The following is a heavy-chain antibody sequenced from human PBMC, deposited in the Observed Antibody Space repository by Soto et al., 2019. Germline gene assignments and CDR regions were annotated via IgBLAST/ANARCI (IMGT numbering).Heavy chain of an antibody. D-gene: IGHD5-12*01. Sequence: GGSLRLSCAASGFTFSSYGMHWVRQAPGKGLEWVAVISYDGSNKYYADSVKGRFTISRDNSKNTLYLQMNSLRAEDTAVYYCAKDSLLEMATSTRGMDVWGQGTTVTVSS. CDR1: GFTFSSYG. J-gene: IGHJ6*02. V-gene: IGHV3-30*18. CDR3: AKDSLLEMATSTRGMDV. CDR2: ISYDGSNK.